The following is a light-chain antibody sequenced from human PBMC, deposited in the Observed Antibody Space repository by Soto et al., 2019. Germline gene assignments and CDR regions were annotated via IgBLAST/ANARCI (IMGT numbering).Light chain of an antibody. V-gene: IGKV3-15*01. CDR3: QQYNNWPPSIT. CDR2: GAS. J-gene: IGKJ5*01. Sequence: EIVLTQSPGTLSLSPGERATLSCRASQSVSNNLAWYQQKPGQAPRLLIYGASTRDTGIPPRFSGSGSGTEFTLTITSLQSEDFAVYYCQQYNNWPPSITFGQGTRLEI. CDR1: QSVSNN.